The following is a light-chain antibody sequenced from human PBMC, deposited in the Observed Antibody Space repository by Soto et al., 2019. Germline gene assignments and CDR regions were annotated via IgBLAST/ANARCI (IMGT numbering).Light chain of an antibody. CDR1: QSVSSN. Sequence: VMTQSPATLSVSPGESATLPCRASQSVSSNLAWYQHKPGQAPRLLISGASRWATGIPDRFSGSGSGTEFTLTISSLQSEDFAVYYCQQYNNWPRTFGQGTKVDIK. CDR3: QQYNNWPRT. CDR2: GAS. J-gene: IGKJ1*01. V-gene: IGKV3D-15*01.